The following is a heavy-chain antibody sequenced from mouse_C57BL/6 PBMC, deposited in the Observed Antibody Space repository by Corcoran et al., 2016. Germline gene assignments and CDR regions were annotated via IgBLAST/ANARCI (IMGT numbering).Heavy chain of an antibody. V-gene: IGHV1-66*01. CDR2: IYPGSGNT. Sequence: QVQLQQSGPELVKPGASVKISCKASGYSFTSYYIHWVKQRPGQGLEWIGWIYPGSGNTKYNEKFKGKVTLTADTSSSTAYMQLSSLTSEDSAVYYCARWVYDGYYGYWGQGTTLTVSS. CDR3: ARWVYDGYYGY. J-gene: IGHJ2*01. D-gene: IGHD2-3*01. CDR1: GYSFTSYY.